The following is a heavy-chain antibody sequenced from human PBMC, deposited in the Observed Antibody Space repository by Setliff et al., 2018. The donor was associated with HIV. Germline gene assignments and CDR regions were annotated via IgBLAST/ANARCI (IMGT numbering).Heavy chain of an antibody. CDR1: GFTFSNFW. CDR3: RGSGNSYAFDM. J-gene: IGHJ3*02. V-gene: IGHV3-7*03. D-gene: IGHD3-10*01. CDR2: IKEDGSET. Sequence: PGGSLRLSCATSGFTFSNFWMTWVRQAPGKGLEWVANIKEDGSETFYVDSVKGRFTMSRDNAENSLYLQMNNLRAEDTAVYYCRGSGNSYAFDMWGQGTMVTVSS.